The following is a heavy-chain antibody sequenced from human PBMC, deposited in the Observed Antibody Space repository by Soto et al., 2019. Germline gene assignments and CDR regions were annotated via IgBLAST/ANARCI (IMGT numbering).Heavy chain of an antibody. CDR2: IHSDGSST. D-gene: IGHD2-21*02. CDR3: ARGDRGAFDL. V-gene: IGHV3-74*01. CDR1: GFTFSYYW. J-gene: IGHJ3*01. Sequence: EVQLVESEGGLVQPGGSLRLSCAASGFTFSYYWMHWVRQAPGQGLVWVSRIHSDGSSTTYADSVKGRFTISRDNAKNTLYLQMKSLRAEDTAVYCCARGDRGAFDLWGQGTMVTVSS.